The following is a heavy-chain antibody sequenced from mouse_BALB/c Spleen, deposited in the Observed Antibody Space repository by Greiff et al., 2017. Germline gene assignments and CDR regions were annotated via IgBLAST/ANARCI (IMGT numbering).Heavy chain of an antibody. J-gene: IGHJ4*01. CDR2: INPSNGRT. CDR1: GYTFTSYW. V-gene: IGHV1S81*02. D-gene: IGHD2-1*01. Sequence: QVQLQQPGADLVKPGASVKLSCKASGYTFTSYWMHWVKQRPGQGLEWIGEINPSNGRTNYNEKFKSKATLTVDKSSSTAYMQLSSLTSEDSAVYYCANLLTMDYWGQGTSVTVSS. CDR3: ANLLTMDY.